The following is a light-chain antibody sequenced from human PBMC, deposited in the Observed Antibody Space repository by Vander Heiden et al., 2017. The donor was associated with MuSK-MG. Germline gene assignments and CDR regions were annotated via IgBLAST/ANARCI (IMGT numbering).Light chain of an antibody. CDR2: DAS. Sequence: DTQMTQSPSTLSASVGDRVTITCRASQSISNWLAWYQQKPGKAPKLLIYDASSLESGVPSRFSGTGYGTEFTLTISSRQPDDFATYYCPQRNSDSRWTFGQGTRVE. J-gene: IGKJ1*01. CDR3: PQRNSDSRWT. V-gene: IGKV1-5*01. CDR1: QSISNW.